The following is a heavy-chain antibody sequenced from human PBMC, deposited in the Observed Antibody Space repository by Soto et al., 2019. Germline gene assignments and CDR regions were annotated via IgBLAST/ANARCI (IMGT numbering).Heavy chain of an antibody. CDR3: ARGLDSGYDYRTGY. D-gene: IGHD5-12*01. J-gene: IGHJ4*02. CDR1: GGSFSGYY. CDR2: INHSGST. Sequence: SETLSLTCAVYGGSFSGYYWSWIRQPPGKGLEWIGEINHSGSTNYNPSLKSRVTISVDTSKNQFSLKLSSVTAADTAVYYCARGLDSGYDYRTGYWGQGTLVTVSS. V-gene: IGHV4-34*01.